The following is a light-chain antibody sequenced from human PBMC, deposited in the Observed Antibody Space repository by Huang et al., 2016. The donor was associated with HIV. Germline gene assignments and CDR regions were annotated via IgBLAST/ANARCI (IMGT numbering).Light chain of an antibody. Sequence: DIQMTQSPSTLSASVGDRVTITCRASQRISSWLAWYQQKPGKAPKRLIYKASSLESGVPSRVSGSRSGTEFTLTISSLQPDDFATYYCQQYNSYSWTFGQGTKVEIK. CDR3: QQYNSYSWT. CDR1: QRISSW. CDR2: KAS. V-gene: IGKV1-5*03. J-gene: IGKJ1*01.